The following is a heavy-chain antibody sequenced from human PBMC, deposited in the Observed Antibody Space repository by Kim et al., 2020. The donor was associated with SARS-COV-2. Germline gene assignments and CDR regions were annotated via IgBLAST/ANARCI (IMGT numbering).Heavy chain of an antibody. D-gene: IGHD3-22*01. Sequence: SETLSLTCAVYGGSFSGYYWSWIRQPPGKGLEWIGEINHSGSTNYNPSLKSRVTISVDTSKNQFSLKLSSVTAADTAVYYCARGWPYDSSGYYHIWLFDP. CDR2: INHSGST. J-gene: IGHJ5*02. CDR1: GGSFSGYY. V-gene: IGHV4-34*01. CDR3: ARGWPYDSSGYYHIWLFDP.